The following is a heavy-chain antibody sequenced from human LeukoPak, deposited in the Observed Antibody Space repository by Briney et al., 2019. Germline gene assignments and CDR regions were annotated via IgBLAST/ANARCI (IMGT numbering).Heavy chain of an antibody. CDR3: AKGGPNDY. J-gene: IGHJ4*02. Sequence: PGRSLRLSCAASGFTFSSYVMSWVRQAPGKGLEWVSSVSGSAGSTSYADSVEGRFTISRDSSKNTLYLQMNSLRAEDTAVYYCAKGGPNDYWGQGTLVTVSS. CDR2: VSGSAGST. CDR1: GFTFSSYV. V-gene: IGHV3-23*01.